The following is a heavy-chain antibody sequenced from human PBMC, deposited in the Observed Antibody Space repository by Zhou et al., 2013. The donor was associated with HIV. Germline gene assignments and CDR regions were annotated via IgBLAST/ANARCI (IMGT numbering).Heavy chain of an antibody. D-gene: IGHD1-20*01. V-gene: IGHV1-69*05. CDR1: GGTFSTYT. J-gene: IGHJ1*01. CDR2: IMPMYGTP. Sequence: QVQLVQSGAEVKKPGSSVKVSCKASGGTFSTYTISWVRQAPGQGLEWMGGIMPMYGTPDYAQKFKGRVTIITDESTSTAYMELSSLRSEDTAVYYCATIAYKWKVPGVYTGPFQYWGQGTLVTVSS. CDR3: ATIAYKWKVPGVYTGPFQY.